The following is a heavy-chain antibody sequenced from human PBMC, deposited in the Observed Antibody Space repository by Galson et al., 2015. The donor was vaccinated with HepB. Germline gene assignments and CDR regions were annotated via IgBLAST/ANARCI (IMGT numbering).Heavy chain of an antibody. CDR1: GLTFSDYG. D-gene: IGHD3-3*01. V-gene: IGHV3-48*04. J-gene: IGHJ4*02. Sequence: SLRLSCAASGLTFSDYGMNWVRQAPGKGLEWVAYISSSSNTIYYADSVKGRFNIPRDNAKKSLYLQMNTLRAEDTAVYYCAGPLRFLVPHDYWGQGTLVTVSS. CDR3: AGPLRFLVPHDY. CDR2: ISSSSNTI.